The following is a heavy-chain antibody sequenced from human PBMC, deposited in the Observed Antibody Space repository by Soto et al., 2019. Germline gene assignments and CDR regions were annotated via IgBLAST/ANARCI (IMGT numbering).Heavy chain of an antibody. J-gene: IGHJ4*02. CDR1: GYSFTSYG. CDR2: ISTYNGNT. CDR3: ARVYYDSSGYYSYFDY. V-gene: IGHV1-18*01. D-gene: IGHD3-22*01. Sequence: ASVKVSCKASGYSFTSYGFSCVRQAPGQGLEWMGWISTYNGNTYYAQKFQGRVTITADESTSTAYMELSSLRSEDTAVYYCARVYYDSSGYYSYFDYWGQGTLVTVSS.